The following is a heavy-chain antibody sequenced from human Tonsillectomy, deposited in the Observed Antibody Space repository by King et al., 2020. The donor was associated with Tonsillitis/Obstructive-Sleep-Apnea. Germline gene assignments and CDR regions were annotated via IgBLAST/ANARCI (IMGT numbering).Heavy chain of an antibody. J-gene: IGHJ4*02. CDR3: VRQDSSSWGDYFDL. Sequence: VQLVESGGGLVKPGGSLRLSCAASGFTFSGFCMNWVRQAPGKGLEWVSSISPSSSYIFSSDSVKGRFTISRDNAKNSLYLQMNTLRAEDTAVYYCVRQDSSSWGDYFDLWGQGTLVTVSS. V-gene: IGHV3-21*01. CDR1: GFTFSGFC. D-gene: IGHD6-6*01. CDR2: ISPSSSYI.